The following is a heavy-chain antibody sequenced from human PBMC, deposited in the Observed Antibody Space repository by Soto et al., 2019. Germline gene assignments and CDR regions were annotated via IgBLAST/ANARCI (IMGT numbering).Heavy chain of an antibody. Sequence: ASVKVSCKASGYTFTSYYMHWVRQAPGQGLEWMGIINPSGGSTSYAQKFQGRVTMTRDKSISTAYLQWSSLKASDTAMYYCARQGRRCSGGSCRGAFDIWGQGTMVNVSS. V-gene: IGHV1-46*01. CDR2: INPSGGST. CDR1: GYTFTSYY. J-gene: IGHJ3*02. D-gene: IGHD2-15*01. CDR3: ARQGRRCSGGSCRGAFDI.